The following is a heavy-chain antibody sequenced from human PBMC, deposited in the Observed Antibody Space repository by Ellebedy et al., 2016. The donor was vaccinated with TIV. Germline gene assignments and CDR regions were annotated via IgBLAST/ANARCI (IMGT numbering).Heavy chain of an antibody. CDR3: ARLEYQLPNPFEY. V-gene: IGHV4-39*01. Sequence: MPSETLSLTCTVSGGSITSSRHYWGWIRQPPGKGLEWIGTIYYTGSGYYNPSLKSRVTIFIDTSKNQFPLKLTSVTAADTAVYYCARLEYQLPNPFEYWGRGTLVSVSS. CDR1: GGSITSSRHY. CDR2: IYYTGSG. D-gene: IGHD2-2*01. J-gene: IGHJ4*02.